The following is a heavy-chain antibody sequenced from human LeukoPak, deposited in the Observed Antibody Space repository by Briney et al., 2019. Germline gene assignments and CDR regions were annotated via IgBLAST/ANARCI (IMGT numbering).Heavy chain of an antibody. CDR3: AKGRLRFLEGTGYLGT. CDR1: GFTFSSYG. CDR2: IRYDGSNK. D-gene: IGHD3-3*01. J-gene: IGHJ4*02. Sequence: QPGGSLRLSCAASGFTFSSYGMHWVRQAPGKGLEWLAFIRYDGSNKYYAASVKGRSTISRHNYKNTLYLQMTGLRAEDTAVYYCAKGRLRFLEGTGYLGTWGQGTLVTVSS. V-gene: IGHV3-30*02.